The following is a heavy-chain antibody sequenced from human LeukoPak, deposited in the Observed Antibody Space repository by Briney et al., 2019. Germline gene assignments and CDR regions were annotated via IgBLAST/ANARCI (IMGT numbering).Heavy chain of an antibody. CDR2: IYYSGRT. CDR3: ARGGIVATIVSDAFDI. D-gene: IGHD5-12*01. V-gene: IGHV4-59*07. CDR1: GDSISAYF. J-gene: IGHJ3*02. Sequence: SDTLSLTCTVSGDSISAYFWNWVRQPPGKGLEWIGYIYYSGRTNYHPSLKNRVTISVDTSKNQFSLKLTSVTAADTAVYYCARGGIVATIVSDAFDIWGPGALVTVSS.